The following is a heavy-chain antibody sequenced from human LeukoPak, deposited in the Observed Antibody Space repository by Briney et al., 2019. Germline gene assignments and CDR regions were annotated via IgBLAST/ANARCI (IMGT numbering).Heavy chain of an antibody. CDR3: ARGWAGTVDY. CDR1: GDSVSSNSAA. CDR2: TYYRSKWNN. J-gene: IGHJ4*02. V-gene: IGHV6-1*01. Sequence: QTLSLTCGISGDSVSSNSAAWNWIRQSPSRGLEWLGRTYYRSKWNNNYAVSVKSRITINADTSKNQFSLHLNSVTPEDTAVYYCARGWAGTVDYWGQGTLVTVSS. D-gene: IGHD6-19*01.